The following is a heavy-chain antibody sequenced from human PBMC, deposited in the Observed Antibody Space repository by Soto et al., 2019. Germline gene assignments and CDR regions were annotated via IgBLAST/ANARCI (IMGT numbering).Heavy chain of an antibody. CDR2: ISYDGSNK. D-gene: IGHD4-17*01. Sequence: QVQLVESGGGVVQPGRSLRLSCAASGFTFSSYGMHWVRQAPGKGLEWVAVISYDGSNKYYADSVKGRFTISRDNSKNTLYLQMNSLRAEDTAVYYCARGTYGEYGTPPDLWGQGVLVTVSS. J-gene: IGHJ4*01. CDR3: ARGTYGEYGTPPDL. V-gene: IGHV3-30*03. CDR1: GFTFSSYG.